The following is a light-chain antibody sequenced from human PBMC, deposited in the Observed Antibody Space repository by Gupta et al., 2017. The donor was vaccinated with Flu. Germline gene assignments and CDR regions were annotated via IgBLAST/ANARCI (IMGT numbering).Light chain of an antibody. J-gene: IGKJ1*01. Sequence: DSTYLAPGERATPAGWGCRRVFSNRFAWYQQKPGQAPRLLMSEASCMASGVPDRFSGSGSGTXFTLTIXSREPGDFAVYFCQQEGNLPGTFGXGTKVEIK. CDR1: RRVFSNR. V-gene: IGKV3-20*01. CDR3: QQEGNLPGT. CDR2: EAS.